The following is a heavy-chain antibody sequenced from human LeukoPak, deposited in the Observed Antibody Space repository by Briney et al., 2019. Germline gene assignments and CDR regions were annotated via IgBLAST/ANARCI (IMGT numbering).Heavy chain of an antibody. J-gene: IGHJ3*02. Sequence: GGSLRLSCVDSGFTFSSHWMHWVRQAPGKGLVWVSHIKSDGSFTNYADSVKGRFTISRDNAKNTLYLQMNSLRPEDTAVYYCARGTGAFDIWGQGTKVAV. D-gene: IGHD1-1*01. CDR1: GFTFSSHW. CDR3: ARGTGAFDI. CDR2: IKSDGSFT. V-gene: IGHV3-74*01.